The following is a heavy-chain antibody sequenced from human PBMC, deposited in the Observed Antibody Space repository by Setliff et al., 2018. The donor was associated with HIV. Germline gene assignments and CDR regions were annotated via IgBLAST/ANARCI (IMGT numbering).Heavy chain of an antibody. V-gene: IGHV3-7*03. Sequence: GGSLRLSCVASGFRFNSYAMSWVRQAPGEGLEWVANINEGGSDQYYVDSVKGRFTISRDNAKNSLYLQMNSLRAEDTAIYYCALLWPFDYWGQGTQVTVSS. CDR1: GFRFNSYA. D-gene: IGHD1-26*01. CDR3: ALLWPFDY. J-gene: IGHJ4*02. CDR2: INEGGSDQ.